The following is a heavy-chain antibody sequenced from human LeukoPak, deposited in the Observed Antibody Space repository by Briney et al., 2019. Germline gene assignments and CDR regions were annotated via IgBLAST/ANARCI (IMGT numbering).Heavy chain of an antibody. CDR2: SSAYNGNT. J-gene: IGHJ6*03. CDR3: ATAPNSGYASGYYYYMDV. CDR1: GYTCTSYG. Sequence: ASVKVSCKASGYTCTSYGISWGRQAPGQGLEWMGWSSAYNGNTNCAQKLQSRVTMITDTSTSTAYMELRSMRSHDTAVYYCATAPNSGYASGYYYYMDVWGKGTTVTVSS. D-gene: IGHD5-12*01. V-gene: IGHV1-18*01.